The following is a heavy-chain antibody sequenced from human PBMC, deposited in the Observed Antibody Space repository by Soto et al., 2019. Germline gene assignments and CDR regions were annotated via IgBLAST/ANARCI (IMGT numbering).Heavy chain of an antibody. CDR3: ARDLSLFDAFDI. CDR1: GGTFSSYA. J-gene: IGHJ3*02. V-gene: IGHV1-69*10. CDR2: IIPILGIA. Sequence: ASVKVSCKASGGTFSSYAISWVRQAPGQGLEWMGGIIPILGIANYAQKFQGRVTITADKSTSTAYMELSSLRSEDTAVYYCARDLSLFDAFDIWGQGTMVTVSS.